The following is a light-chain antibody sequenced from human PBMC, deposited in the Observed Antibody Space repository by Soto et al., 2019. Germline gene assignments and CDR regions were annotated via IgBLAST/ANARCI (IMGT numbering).Light chain of an antibody. V-gene: IGLV2-11*01. CDR1: SGDIGVYDS. CDR2: EVS. J-gene: IGLJ1*01. CDR3: SSLTTRFTYV. Sequence: QSVLTQPRSVSGSPGQSVSISCTGTSGDIGVYDSVSWYQQYPGKAPKLLLSEVSNRPSGVSDRFFGSKSGNTASLTISGLQAEDEADYYCSSLTTRFTYVFGTGTKVTVL.